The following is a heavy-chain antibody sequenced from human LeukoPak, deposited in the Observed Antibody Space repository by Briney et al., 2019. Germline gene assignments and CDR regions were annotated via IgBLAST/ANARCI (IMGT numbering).Heavy chain of an antibody. CDR1: GYTFIGHY. Sequence: GASVKVSCKASGYTFIGHYLRWVRQAPGQGLEWMGWISAYNGNTNYTQKFQGRVTMTRDTSISTAYMELSRLRSDDTAVYYCARLVDIVVGPSVDVWGKGTTVTVSS. D-gene: IGHD2-2*01. CDR2: ISAYNGNT. J-gene: IGHJ6*04. CDR3: ARLVDIVVGPSVDV. V-gene: IGHV1-2*02.